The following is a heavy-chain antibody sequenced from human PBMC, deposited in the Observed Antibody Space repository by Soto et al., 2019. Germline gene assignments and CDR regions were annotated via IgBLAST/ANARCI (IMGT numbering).Heavy chain of an antibody. V-gene: IGHV4-4*02. J-gene: IGHJ4*02. CDR1: GGSISSSNW. D-gene: IGHD3-10*01. CDR3: ARVYMVRGTIIRYFDY. CDR2: IYHSGST. Sequence: QVQLQESGPGLVKPSGTLSLTCAVSGGSISSSNWWSWVRQPPGKGLEWIGKIYHSGSTNYNPSRKSRVTISVDKSKTPFSLKLSSVTAADTAVYYCARVYMVRGTIIRYFDYWGQGTLVTVSS.